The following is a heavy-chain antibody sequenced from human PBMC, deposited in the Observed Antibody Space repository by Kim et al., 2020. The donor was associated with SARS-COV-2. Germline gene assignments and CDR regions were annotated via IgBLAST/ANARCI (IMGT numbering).Heavy chain of an antibody. CDR3: ARGAPWQWLSHWYFDL. D-gene: IGHD6-19*01. J-gene: IGHJ2*01. V-gene: IGHV3-30-3*01. CDR1: GFTFSSYA. CDR2: ISYDGSNK. Sequence: GGSLRLSCAASGFTFSSYAMHWVRQAPGKGLEWVAVISYDGSNKYYADSVKGRFTISRDNSKNTLYLQMNSLRAEDTAVYYCARGAPWQWLSHWYFDLWGRGTLVTVSS.